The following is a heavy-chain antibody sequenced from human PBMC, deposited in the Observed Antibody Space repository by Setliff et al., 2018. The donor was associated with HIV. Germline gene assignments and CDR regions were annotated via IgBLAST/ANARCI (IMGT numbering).Heavy chain of an antibody. V-gene: IGHV3-53*01. Sequence: PGGSLRLSCAASGFSVSSKYMSWVRQAPGKGLEWVSIIYDGGTTYYADSVKGRFSISRDYSKNTLYLQMNSLRVEDTAVYHCARSPQGGYFDYWGQGTLVTVSS. CDR2: IYDGGTT. CDR1: GFSVSSKY. CDR3: ARSPQGGYFDY. J-gene: IGHJ4*03.